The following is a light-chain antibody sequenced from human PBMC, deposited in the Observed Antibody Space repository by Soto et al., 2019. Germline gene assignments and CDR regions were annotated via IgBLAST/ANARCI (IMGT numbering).Light chain of an antibody. V-gene: IGLV3-21*04. CDR3: QVWDSSSHHVV. Sequence: SYELTQPPSVSVAPGKTARITCGGNNMGSKSVHWYQQKPGQAPVLVIYHDSVRPSGIPERFSGSNSGNTATLTINSVEAGDEADYYCQVWDSSSHHVVFGGGTKLT. J-gene: IGLJ2*01. CDR2: HDS. CDR1: NMGSKS.